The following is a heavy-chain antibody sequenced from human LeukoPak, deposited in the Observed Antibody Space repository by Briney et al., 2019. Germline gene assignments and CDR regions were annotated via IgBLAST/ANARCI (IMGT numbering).Heavy chain of an antibody. Sequence: SETLSLTCTVSGGSISSYYWSWIRQPPGKGLEWIGYIYYSGSTNYNPSLKSRVTISVDTSKNQFSLKLSSVTAADTAVYYCARSRYSYGLIYWGQGTLVTVSS. V-gene: IGHV4-59*01. J-gene: IGHJ4*02. CDR2: IYYSGST. CDR1: GGSISSYY. D-gene: IGHD5-18*01. CDR3: ARSRYSYGLIY.